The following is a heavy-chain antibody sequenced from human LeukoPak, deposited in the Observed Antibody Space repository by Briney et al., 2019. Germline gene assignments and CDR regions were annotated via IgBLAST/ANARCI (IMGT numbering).Heavy chain of an antibody. CDR2: VSHNGVNR. Sequence: GESLRLSCAASGFTFTSYAMSWVRQAPGKGLEWLSVVSHNGVNRYYADSVRGRLSISRDNSKNTVYLQMNSLRADDTAVYYCAKHITVAGISWYIDHWGQGTLLTVSS. CDR3: AKHITVAGISWYIDH. D-gene: IGHD4-11*01. CDR1: GFTFTSYA. J-gene: IGHJ4*02. V-gene: IGHV3-23*01.